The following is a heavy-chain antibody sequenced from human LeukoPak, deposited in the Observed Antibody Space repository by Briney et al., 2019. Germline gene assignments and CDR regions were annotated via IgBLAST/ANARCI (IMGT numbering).Heavy chain of an antibody. J-gene: IGHJ4*02. D-gene: IGHD6-13*01. Sequence: SETLSLTCTVSGGSISSYYWSWIRQPPGKGLEWIGYIYYSGSTNYNPSLKSRVTISVDTSKNQFSLKLSSVTAADTAVYYCARLAGDSSSWVFDYWGQGTLVTVSS. CDR3: ARLAGDSSSWVFDY. CDR1: GGSISSYY. V-gene: IGHV4-59*08. CDR2: IYYSGST.